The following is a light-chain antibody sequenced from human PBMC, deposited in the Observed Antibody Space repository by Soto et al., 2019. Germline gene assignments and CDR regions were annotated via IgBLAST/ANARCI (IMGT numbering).Light chain of an antibody. J-gene: IGKJ1*01. CDR3: QQYDTFPRT. Sequence: DIQMTQSPSTLSASVGDRVTITCRASQSINTWLAWYQQKPGKAPRFLIYDASTLETGVPSRFSGSGSGTEFTLTISSLQPDDFATFYCQQYDTFPRTFGQGTKVDIK. CDR1: QSINTW. V-gene: IGKV1-5*01. CDR2: DAS.